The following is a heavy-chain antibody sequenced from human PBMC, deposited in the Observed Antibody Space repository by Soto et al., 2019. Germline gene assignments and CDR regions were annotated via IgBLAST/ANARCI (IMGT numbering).Heavy chain of an antibody. V-gene: IGHV4-59*01. Sequence: SETLSLTCTVSGGSISSYYWSWIRQPPGKGLEWIGYIYYSGSTNYNPSLKSRVTISVDTSKNQFSLKLSSVTAADTAVYYCARGVITTTIIDYWGQGTLVTVSS. CDR3: ARGVITTTIIDY. J-gene: IGHJ4*02. CDR1: GGSISSYY. D-gene: IGHD3-22*01. CDR2: IYYSGST.